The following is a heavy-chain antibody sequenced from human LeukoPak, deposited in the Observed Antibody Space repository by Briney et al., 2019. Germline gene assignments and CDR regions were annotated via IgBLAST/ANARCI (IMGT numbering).Heavy chain of an antibody. Sequence: ASVKVSCKASGYTFTGYYMHWVRQAPGQGLEWMGWMNPNSGNTGYAQKFQGRVTITRNTSISTAYMELSSLRSEDTAVYYCARGRVNDAFDIWGQGTMVTVSS. CDR1: GYTFTGYY. CDR2: MNPNSGNT. CDR3: ARGRVNDAFDI. D-gene: IGHD2-21*01. V-gene: IGHV1-8*03. J-gene: IGHJ3*02.